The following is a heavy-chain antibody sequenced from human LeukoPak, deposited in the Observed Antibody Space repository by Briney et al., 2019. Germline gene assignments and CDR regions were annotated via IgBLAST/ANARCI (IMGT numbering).Heavy chain of an antibody. Sequence: PGGSLRLSCAASGFTFSSYWMSWVRQAPGKGLEWVANIKQDGSEKYYVDSVKGRFTISRDNAKNSLYLQMNSLRAEDTAVYYCARAFEYYDFWSGYPKYYFDYWGQGTLVTASS. J-gene: IGHJ4*02. D-gene: IGHD3-3*01. V-gene: IGHV3-7*03. CDR1: GFTFSSYW. CDR2: IKQDGSEK. CDR3: ARAFEYYDFWSGYPKYYFDY.